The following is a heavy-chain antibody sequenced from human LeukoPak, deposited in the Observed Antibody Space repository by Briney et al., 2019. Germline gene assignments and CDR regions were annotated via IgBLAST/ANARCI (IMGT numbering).Heavy chain of an antibody. J-gene: IGHJ4*02. CDR2: INPKAGVT. CDR3: ARDLAMYSPDLDY. V-gene: IGHV1-2*02. CDR1: GYTFTDYY. D-gene: IGHD1-26*01. Sequence: ASVKVSCKASGYTFTDYYLHWVRQAPGHGLEWMGWINPKAGVTKYAQNFQGRVTMTRDTSINTAYMEVSRLRSDDTAVFYCARDLAMYSPDLDYWGQGTLVTVSS.